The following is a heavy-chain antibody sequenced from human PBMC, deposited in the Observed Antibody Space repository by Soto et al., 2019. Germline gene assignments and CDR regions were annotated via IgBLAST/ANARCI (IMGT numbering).Heavy chain of an antibody. CDR3: ARELAADGSFDY. CDR2: IITCGSTI. V-gene: IGHV3-48*03. CDR1: GFTFSRYE. Sequence: PVGSLRLSCSASGFTFSRYEMNWVRQAPGKWLEWISYIITCGSTIYYSDSVDGRFTISRCNAKNSLYLQINSLRAEDTAVYYCARELAADGSFDYWGQGTLVTVSS. J-gene: IGHJ4*02. D-gene: IGHD6-13*01.